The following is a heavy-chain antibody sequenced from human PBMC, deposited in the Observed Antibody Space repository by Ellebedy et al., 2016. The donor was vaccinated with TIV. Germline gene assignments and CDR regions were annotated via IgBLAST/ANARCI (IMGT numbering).Heavy chain of an antibody. CDR2: IYYSGST. V-gene: IGHV4-59*08. J-gene: IGHJ6*02. Sequence: MPSETLSLTCTVSGGSISSYYWSWIRQPPGKGLEWIGYIYYSGSTNYNPSLKSRVTISVDTSKNQFSLKLSSVTAADTAVYYCARTGRGMDVWGQGTTVTVSS. D-gene: IGHD3-10*01. CDR1: GGSISSYY. CDR3: ARTGRGMDV.